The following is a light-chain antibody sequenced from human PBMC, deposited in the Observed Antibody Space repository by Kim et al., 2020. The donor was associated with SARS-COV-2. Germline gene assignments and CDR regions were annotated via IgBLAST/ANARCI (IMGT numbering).Light chain of an antibody. CDR1: QGISNY. J-gene: IGKJ1*01. Sequence: SVGDRVTITCRASQGISNYLAWYQQKPGKVPKLLIYAASTLQSGVPSRFSGSGSGTDFTLTISSLQPEDVATYYCQKYNSAPPWAFGQGTKVEIK. CDR3: QKYNSAPPWA. V-gene: IGKV1-27*01. CDR2: AAS.